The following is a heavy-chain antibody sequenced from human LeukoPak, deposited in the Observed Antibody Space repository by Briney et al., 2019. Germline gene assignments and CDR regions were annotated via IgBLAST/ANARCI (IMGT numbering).Heavy chain of an antibody. D-gene: IGHD3-22*01. V-gene: IGHV1-2*02. J-gene: IGHJ4*02. Sequence: GASVKVSCKASGYTFTGYYMHWVRQAPGQGLEWMGWINPNSGVTNYAQKFQGRVTMTRDTSISTAFMELSRLRSDDTAVYFCARVKTMIVVVSLFDYWGQGTLVTVSS. CDR1: GYTFTGYY. CDR3: ARVKTMIVVVSLFDY. CDR2: INPNSGVT.